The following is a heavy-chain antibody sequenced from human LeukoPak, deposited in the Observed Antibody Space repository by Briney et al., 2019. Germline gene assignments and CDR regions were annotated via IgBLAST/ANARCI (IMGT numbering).Heavy chain of an antibody. V-gene: IGHV1-8*01. CDR1: GYTFTSYD. CDR3: ARGASSRYDFWSGYRDNYYYYMDV. Sequence: ASVNVSCKASGYTFTSYDINWVRQATGQGLEWMGWMNSNSGNTGYAQKFQGRVTMTRNTSISTAYMELSSLRSEDTAVYYCARGASSRYDFWSGYRDNYYYYMDVWGKGTTVTVSS. J-gene: IGHJ6*03. D-gene: IGHD3-3*01. CDR2: MNSNSGNT.